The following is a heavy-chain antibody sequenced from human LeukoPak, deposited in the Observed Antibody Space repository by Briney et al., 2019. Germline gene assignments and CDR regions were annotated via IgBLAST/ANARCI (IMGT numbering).Heavy chain of an antibody. CDR2: IYPGDSDT. J-gene: IGHJ4*02. D-gene: IGHD2-15*01. V-gene: IGHV5-51*01. CDR3: ARITGCSGGSCYSVFDY. Sequence: GESLKISCKGSGYNFTNYWIGWVRQMPGKGLEWMGIIYPGDSDTRYSPSFQGQVTISADKSISTAYLQWSSLKASDTAMYYCARITGCSGGSCYSVFDYWGQGTLVTVSS. CDR1: GYNFTNYW.